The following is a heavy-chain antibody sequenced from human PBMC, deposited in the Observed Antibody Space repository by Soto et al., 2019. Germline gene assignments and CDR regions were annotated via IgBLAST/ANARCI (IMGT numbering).Heavy chain of an antibody. J-gene: IGHJ5*02. D-gene: IGHD2-2*01. Sequence: SVKVSCKASGGTFSSYAISWVRQAPGQGLEWMGGIIPIFGTANYAQKFQGRVTITADESTSTAYMELSSLRSEDTAVYYCARANIVLVPAATPPYYYGSGRAWFDPWGQGTQVTVSS. CDR3: ARANIVLVPAATPPYYYGSGRAWFDP. CDR2: IIPIFGTA. CDR1: GGTFSSYA. V-gene: IGHV1-69*13.